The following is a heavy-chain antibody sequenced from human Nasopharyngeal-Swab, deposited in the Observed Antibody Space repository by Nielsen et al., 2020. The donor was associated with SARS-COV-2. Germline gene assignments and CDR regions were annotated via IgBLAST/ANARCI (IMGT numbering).Heavy chain of an antibody. V-gene: IGHV6-1*01. Sequence: SQTLSLTCAISGDSVSSNSATWNWIRQSPSRGLEWLGRTYYRSTWYNDYAVSVKSRITINSDTHKNQFSLHLNSVPPEDTAVYYCASDRRSGTSSLRFDCWGQGILVTVSS. CDR2: TYYRSTWYN. CDR3: ASDRRSGTSSLRFDC. D-gene: IGHD6-6*01. J-gene: IGHJ4*02. CDR1: GDSVSSNSAT.